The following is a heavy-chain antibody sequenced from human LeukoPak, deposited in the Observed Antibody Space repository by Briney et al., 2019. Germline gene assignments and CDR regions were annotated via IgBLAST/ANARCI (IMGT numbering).Heavy chain of an antibody. J-gene: IGHJ4*02. V-gene: IGHV3-21*01. CDR2: ISSSSSYI. D-gene: IGHD3-16*02. CDR1: GFTFSNAW. CDR3: ARGSLNARAFGGVIVPLDY. Sequence: PGGSLRLSCAASGFTFSNAWMSWVRQAPGKGLEWVSSISSSSSYIYYADSVKGRFTISRDNAKNSLYLQMNSLRAEDTAVYYCARGSLNARAFGGVIVPLDYWGQGTLVTVSS.